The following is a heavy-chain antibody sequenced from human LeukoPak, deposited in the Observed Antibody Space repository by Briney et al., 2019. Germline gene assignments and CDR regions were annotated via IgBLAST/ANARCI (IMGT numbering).Heavy chain of an antibody. J-gene: IGHJ4*02. CDR1: GFTFDNYG. Sequence: SGGSLRLSCAASGFTFDNYGMSWVRLAPGKGLEWVSFIYSGGDTYYADSVKGRFTISRDNSKNTFHLQMNSLRAEDTAVYYCARRAGDYSHPYDYWGQGTLVTVSS. D-gene: IGHD3-22*01. V-gene: IGHV3-53*01. CDR2: IYSGGDT. CDR3: ARRAGDYSHPYDY.